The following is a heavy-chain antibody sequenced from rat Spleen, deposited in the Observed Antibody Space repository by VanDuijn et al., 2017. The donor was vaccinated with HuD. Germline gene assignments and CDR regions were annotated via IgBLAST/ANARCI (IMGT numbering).Heavy chain of an antibody. Sequence: QVQLKESGPGLVQPSQTLSLTCTVSGLPLTSNGVSWVRQPPGKGLEWIAAISSGGITYYNSVFKSRLSISRDTSKSQVILKMNSLQTEDTAIYFCTRDGDSSWFAYWGQGTLVTVSS. V-gene: IGHV2S12*01. J-gene: IGHJ3*01. D-gene: IGHD1-2*01. CDR3: TRDGDSSWFAY. CDR1: GLPLTSNG. CDR2: ISSGGIT.